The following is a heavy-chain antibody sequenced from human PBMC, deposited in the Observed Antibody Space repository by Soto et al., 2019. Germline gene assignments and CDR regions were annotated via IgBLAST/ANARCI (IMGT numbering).Heavy chain of an antibody. V-gene: IGHV4-59*01. CDR2: IYYSGST. Sequence: QVQLQESGPGLVKPSETLSLTCTVSGGSISSYYWSWVRQPPGKGLEWIGYIYYSGSTNYNPSLKSRVTISVDTSKHQCSLKLSSVTAAYTAVYYCASYYYGSGSYYNSDGFDIWGRGTMVTVSS. J-gene: IGHJ3*02. D-gene: IGHD3-10*01. CDR1: GGSISSYY. CDR3: ASYYYGSGSYYNSDGFDI.